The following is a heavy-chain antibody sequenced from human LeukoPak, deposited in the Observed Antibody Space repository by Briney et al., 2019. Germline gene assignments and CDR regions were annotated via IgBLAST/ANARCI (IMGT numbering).Heavy chain of an antibody. D-gene: IGHD3-10*01. CDR3: ARGLYKLDY. Sequence: SETLCLPCAVYGVSFSGYYWSWIRQPPGRGLEWIGEINHSGSTNYNPSLKSRVTISVDTSKNQFSLKLSSVTAADTAVYYCARGLYKLDYWGQGTLVPVSS. J-gene: IGHJ4*02. CDR2: INHSGST. CDR1: GVSFSGYY. V-gene: IGHV4-34*01.